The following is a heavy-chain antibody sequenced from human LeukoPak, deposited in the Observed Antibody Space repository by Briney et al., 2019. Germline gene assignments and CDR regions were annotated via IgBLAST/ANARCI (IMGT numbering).Heavy chain of an antibody. CDR2: IKQDGSEK. CDR1: GFTFSNYW. Sequence: GGSLRLSCAASGFTFSNYWMNWVRQAPGKGLEGVASIKQDGSEKYYVDSVKGRLTISRDNAKNSLYLQMNSLRAEDTAVYYCTRGKYSSGDWGQGTLVTVSP. J-gene: IGHJ4*02. V-gene: IGHV3-7*01. CDR3: TRGKYSSGD. D-gene: IGHD3-22*01.